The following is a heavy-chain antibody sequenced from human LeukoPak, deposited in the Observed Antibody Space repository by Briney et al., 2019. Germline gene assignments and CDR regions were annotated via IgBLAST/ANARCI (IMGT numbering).Heavy chain of an antibody. V-gene: IGHV1-2*02. J-gene: IGHJ4*02. CDR2: INPNSGGT. Sequence: GASVKVSCKASGYTFTGYYMHWVRQAPGQGLEWMGWINPNSGGTNYAQKFQGRVTMTRDTSISTAYMELSRLRSDDTAVYYCARASNYDFWSSPESYWGQGTLVTVSS. D-gene: IGHD3-3*01. CDR3: ARASNYDFWSSPESY. CDR1: GYTFTGYY.